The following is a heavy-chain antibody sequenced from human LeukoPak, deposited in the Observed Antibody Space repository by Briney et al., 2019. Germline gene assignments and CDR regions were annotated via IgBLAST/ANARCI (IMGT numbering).Heavy chain of an antibody. CDR1: GFTFSSYG. Sequence: GGSLRLSCAASGFTFSSYGMHWVRQAPGKGLEWEAVISYDGSDNYYADSVKGRFTISRDNSKNTLYLQMNSLRAEDTAVYYCARVVLTYSSSWYAGLLGRDYYYYGMDVWGQGTTVTVSS. CDR2: ISYDGSDN. D-gene: IGHD6-13*01. V-gene: IGHV3-30*03. J-gene: IGHJ6*02. CDR3: ARVVLTYSSSWYAGLLGRDYYYYGMDV.